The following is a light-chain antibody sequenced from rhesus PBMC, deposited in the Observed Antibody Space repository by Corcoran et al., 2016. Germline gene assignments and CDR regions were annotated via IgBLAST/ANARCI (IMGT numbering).Light chain of an antibody. CDR2: NAS. CDR3: QQYNSAPFT. J-gene: IGKJ4*01. CDR1: PGIDTW. Sequence: DIQMTQSPSSLSASVGDRVTITCRASPGIDTWLAWYQQKPGKAPKLLVYNASSLPRGVPSRFMVSGSGTDFTLTISSLQPEDFATYYCQQYNSAPFTFGGGTKVEIK. V-gene: IGKV1-21*01.